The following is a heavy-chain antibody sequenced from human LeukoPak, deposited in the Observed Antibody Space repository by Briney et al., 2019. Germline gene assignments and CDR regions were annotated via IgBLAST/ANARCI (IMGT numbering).Heavy chain of an antibody. J-gene: IGHJ6*02. CDR3: ARGNGLTLGIAAAGSYYYGMDV. Sequence: EASVKVSCKASGYTFTSYAMHWVRQAPGQRLEWMGWINAGNGNTKYSQKFQGRVTITRDTSASTAYMELSSLRSEDTAVYYCARGNGLTLGIAAAGSYYYGMDVWGQGTTVTVSS. V-gene: IGHV1-3*01. CDR2: INAGNGNT. CDR1: GYTFTSYA. D-gene: IGHD6-13*01.